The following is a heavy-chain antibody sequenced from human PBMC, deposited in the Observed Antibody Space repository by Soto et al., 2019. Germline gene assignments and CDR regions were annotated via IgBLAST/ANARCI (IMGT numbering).Heavy chain of an antibody. D-gene: IGHD2-15*01. J-gene: IGHJ6*03. Sequence: PAQTLSLTCAISGDSVSSNSAAWNWIRQSPSRGLEWLGRTYYRSKWYNDYAVSVKSRITINPDTSKNQFSLQLNSVTPEDTAVYYCARDGYCSGGSCSYYYYYMDGWGKGTTVTVSS. V-gene: IGHV6-1*01. CDR1: GDSVSSNSAA. CDR2: TYYRSKWYN. CDR3: ARDGYCSGGSCSYYYYYMDG.